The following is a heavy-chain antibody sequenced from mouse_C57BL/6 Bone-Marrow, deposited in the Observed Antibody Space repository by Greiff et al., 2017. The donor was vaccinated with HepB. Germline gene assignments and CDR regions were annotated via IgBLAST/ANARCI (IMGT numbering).Heavy chain of an antibody. V-gene: IGHV3-1*01. CDR1: GYSITSGYD. J-gene: IGHJ1*03. CDR2: ISYSGST. CDR3: ARGRYYWYFDV. Sequence: EVQLVESGPGMVKPSQSLSLTCTVTGYSITSGYDWHWIRHFPGNKLEWMGYISYSGSTNYNPSLKSRISITHDTSKNHFFLKLNSVTTEDTATYYCARGRYYWYFDVWGTGTTVTVSS.